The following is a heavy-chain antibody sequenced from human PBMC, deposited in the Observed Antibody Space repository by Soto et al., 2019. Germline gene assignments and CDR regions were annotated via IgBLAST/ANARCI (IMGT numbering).Heavy chain of an antibody. CDR2: MNPNSGNT. Sequence: QVQLVQSGAEVKKPGASVKVSCKASGYTFTSYDINWVRQATGQGLEWMGWMNPNSGNTGDAQKFQGRVTMTRNTSISTAYMELSSLRSEDTAVYYCARGPVMGYYLYYYYYYMDVWGKGTTVTVSS. V-gene: IGHV1-8*02. CDR1: GYTFTSYD. J-gene: IGHJ6*03. D-gene: IGHD3-22*01. CDR3: ARGPVMGYYLYYYYYYMDV.